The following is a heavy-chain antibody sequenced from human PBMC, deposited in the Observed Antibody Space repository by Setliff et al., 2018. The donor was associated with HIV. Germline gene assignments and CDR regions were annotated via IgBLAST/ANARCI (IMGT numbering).Heavy chain of an antibody. V-gene: IGHV4-59*08. D-gene: IGHD6-6*01. CDR1: GGSISHYY. J-gene: IGHJ6*03. CDR2: ISYSGTT. CDR3: ARRTAPPSGFYSHYYLDV. Sequence: SETLSLTCTVSGGSISHYYWNWIRQSPGKGLEWIGFISYSGTTNNNPSLESRVTISIDTSNNQSSLKVSSVTAEDTAVYYWARRTAPPSGFYSHYYLDVWGKGTTVTV.